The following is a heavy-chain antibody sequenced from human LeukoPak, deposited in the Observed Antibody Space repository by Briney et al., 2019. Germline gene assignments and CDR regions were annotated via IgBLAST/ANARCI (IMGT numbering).Heavy chain of an antibody. CDR2: IIGDGITT. CDR3: ARERAGYYLDV. Sequence: QTGGPLRLSCAASGFTFSPYTMHWVRQAPGKGLEFVSAIIGDGITTYYADSVKGRFTVSRDNSKSTLYLQMGSLTAEDMAVYYCARERAGYYLDVWGKGTTVTVFS. D-gene: IGHD3-9*01. J-gene: IGHJ6*04. V-gene: IGHV3-64*02. CDR1: GFTFSPYT.